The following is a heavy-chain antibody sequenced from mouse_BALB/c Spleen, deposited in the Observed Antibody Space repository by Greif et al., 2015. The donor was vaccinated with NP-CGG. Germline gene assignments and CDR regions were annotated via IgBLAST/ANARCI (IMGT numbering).Heavy chain of an antibody. CDR2: IDPANGNT. J-gene: IGHJ4*01. Sequence: EVMLVESGAELVKPGASVKLSCTASGFNIKDTYMHWVKQRPEQGLEWIGRIDPANGNTKYDPKFQGKATITADTSSNTAYLQLSSLTSEDTAVYYCARWYGNHYAMDYWGQGTSVTVSS. CDR3: ARWYGNHYAMDY. D-gene: IGHD2-10*02. CDR1: GFNIKDTY. V-gene: IGHV14-3*02.